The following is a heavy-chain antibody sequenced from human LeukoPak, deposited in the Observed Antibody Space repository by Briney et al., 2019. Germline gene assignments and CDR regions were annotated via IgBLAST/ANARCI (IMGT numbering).Heavy chain of an antibody. Sequence: GGSLRLSCEASGFTFDDHAMHWVRQAPGKGLEWVSGISWNSGSIDYADSVKGRFTISRDNAKNSLYLQMNSLRPEDTALYYCAKDRYSTGGRCWPQKYGMDVWGQGTTVTVSS. CDR1: GFTFDDHA. CDR3: AKDRYSTGGRCWPQKYGMDV. V-gene: IGHV3-9*01. D-gene: IGHD2-15*01. CDR2: ISWNSGSI. J-gene: IGHJ6*02.